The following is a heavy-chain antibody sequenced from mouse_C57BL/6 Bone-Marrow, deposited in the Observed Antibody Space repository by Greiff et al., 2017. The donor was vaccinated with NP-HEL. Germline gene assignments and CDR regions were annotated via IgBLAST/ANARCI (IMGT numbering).Heavy chain of an antibody. D-gene: IGHD1-1*01. CDR2: IWSGGST. CDR3: ARNYYGSPWFAY. Sequence: VKLEESGPGLVQPSHSLSITCTVSGFSLTSYGVHWVRQAPGKGLEWLGVIWSGGSTDYNAAFISRLSISKDNSKSQVFFKMNSLQADDTAIYYCARNYYGSPWFAYWGQGTLVTVSA. CDR1: GFSLTSYG. V-gene: IGHV2-2*01. J-gene: IGHJ3*01.